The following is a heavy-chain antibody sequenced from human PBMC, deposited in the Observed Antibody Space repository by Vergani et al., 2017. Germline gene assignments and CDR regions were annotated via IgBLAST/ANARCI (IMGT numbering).Heavy chain of an antibody. CDR2: IIPILGIA. Sequence: QVQLVQSGAEVKKPGSSVKVSCKASGGTFSSYTISWVRQAPGQGLEWMGRIIPILGIANYAQKFQGRVTITADKSTSTAYMELSSLRSDDTAVYYCARDQLGSYWYFDLWGRGTLVTVSS. CDR3: ARDQLGSYWYFDL. J-gene: IGHJ2*01. CDR1: GGTFSSYT. D-gene: IGHD7-27*01. V-gene: IGHV1-69*08.